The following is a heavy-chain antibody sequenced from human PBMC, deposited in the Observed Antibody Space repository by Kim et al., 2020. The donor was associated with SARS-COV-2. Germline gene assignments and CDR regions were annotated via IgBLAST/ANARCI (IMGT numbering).Heavy chain of an antibody. CDR1: GFTFSGSS. Sequence: GGSLRLSCAASGFTFSGSSMHWVRQASGKGLEWIGRIKPKANNYETTYGASVRGRFTISRDDSKNTAFLQMNSLNTDDTAVYYCSRYSASDSQGAMDVWGLGTTVTVSS. J-gene: IGHJ6*02. CDR2: IKPKANNYET. CDR3: SRYSASDSQGAMDV. V-gene: IGHV3-73*01. D-gene: IGHD2-21*01.